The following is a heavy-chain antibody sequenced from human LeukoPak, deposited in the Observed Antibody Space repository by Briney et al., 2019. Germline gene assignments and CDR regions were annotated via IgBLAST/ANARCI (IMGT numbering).Heavy chain of an antibody. Sequence: PGGSLRLSCAASGFSFSTYSINWVRQAPGKGLEWVSSTSHSSIYIYYADSVKGRFTISRDNAKNSLYLQMNSLRAEDTAVYYCARESHGSLDYWGQGTLVTVSS. V-gene: IGHV3-21*01. CDR2: TSHSSIYI. J-gene: IGHJ4*02. CDR1: GFSFSTYS. CDR3: ARESHGSLDY.